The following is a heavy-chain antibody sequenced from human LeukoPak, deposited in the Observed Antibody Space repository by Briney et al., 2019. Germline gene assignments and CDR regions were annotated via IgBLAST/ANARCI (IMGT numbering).Heavy chain of an antibody. CDR1: GGSFSGYY. V-gene: IGHV4-34*01. CDR2: SNHSGST. J-gene: IGHJ5*02. Sequence: SETLSLTCAVYGGSFSGYYWSWLRQPPAKRLEWIGESNHSGSTNYNQSFKSRVTIAVDTSKNQFSLKLSSVTAADTAVYYCARGQRILKLSRNWCDPWGQGTLVTVSS. D-gene: IGHD2/OR15-2a*01. CDR3: ARGQRILKLSRNWCDP.